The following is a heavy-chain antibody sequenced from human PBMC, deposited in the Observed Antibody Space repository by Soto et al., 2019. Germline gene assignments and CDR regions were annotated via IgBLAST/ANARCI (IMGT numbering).Heavy chain of an antibody. D-gene: IGHD3-3*01. V-gene: IGHV1-2*04. CDR1: GYTFTGYY. J-gene: IGHJ6*02. CDR3: ARVERFLEWSFNYGMDV. Sequence: VASVKVSCKASGYTFTGYYMHWVRQAPGQGLEWMGWINPNSGGTNYAQKFQGWVTMTRDTSISTAYMELSRLRSDDTAVYYLARVERFLEWSFNYGMDVWGQGTTVTGSS. CDR2: INPNSGGT.